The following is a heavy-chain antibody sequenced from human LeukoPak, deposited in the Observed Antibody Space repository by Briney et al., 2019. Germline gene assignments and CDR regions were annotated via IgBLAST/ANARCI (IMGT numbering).Heavy chain of an antibody. V-gene: IGHV4-39*01. CDR1: GGSISSSSYY. CDR3: ARALREYSYHYLDY. CDR2: IYYSGST. Sequence: KPSETLSLTCTVSGGSISSSSYYWGWIRQPPGKGLEWIGSIYYSGSTYYNPSLKSRVTISVDTSKNQFSLKLSSVTAADTAVYYCARALREYSYHYLDYWGQGTLVTVSS. J-gene: IGHJ4*02. D-gene: IGHD5-18*01.